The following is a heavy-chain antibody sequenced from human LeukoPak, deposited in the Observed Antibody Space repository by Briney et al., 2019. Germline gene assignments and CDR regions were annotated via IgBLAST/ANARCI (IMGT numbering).Heavy chain of an antibody. CDR1: GGSISSYY. J-gene: IGHJ3*02. CDR3: AREGYYDTSASGAFDI. V-gene: IGHV4-39*07. CDR2: IYYSGNT. Sequence: SETLSLTCTVSGGSISSYYWGWIRQPLGKGLEWIGSIYYSGNTYYNPSLKSRVTKSVDTSKNQFSLKLTSVTAADTAVYYCAREGYYDTSASGAFDIWGQGTMVTVSS. D-gene: IGHD3-22*01.